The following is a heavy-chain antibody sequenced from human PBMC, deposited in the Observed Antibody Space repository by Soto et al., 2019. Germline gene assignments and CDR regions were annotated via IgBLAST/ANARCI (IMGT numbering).Heavy chain of an antibody. J-gene: IGHJ4*02. Sequence: GGSLRLSCAASGFTFSSYAMHWVRQAPGKGLEWVAVISYDGSNKYYADSVKGRFTISRDNSKNTLYLQMNSLRAEDTAVYYCARDGNDYGDSGGTYWGQGTLVTVSS. CDR1: GFTFSSYA. CDR3: ARDGNDYGDSGGTY. CDR2: ISYDGSNK. V-gene: IGHV3-30-3*01. D-gene: IGHD4-17*01.